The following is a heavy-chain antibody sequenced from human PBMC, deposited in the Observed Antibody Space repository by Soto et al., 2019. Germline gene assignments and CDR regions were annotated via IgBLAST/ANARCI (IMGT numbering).Heavy chain of an antibody. CDR3: ARAVVPAAISWFDP. CDR1: GGTFSSYT. CDR2: IIPILGIA. J-gene: IGHJ5*02. V-gene: IGHV1-69*02. D-gene: IGHD2-2*01. Sequence: SVKVSCKASGGTFSSYTISWVRQAPGQGLEWMGRIIPILGIANYAQKFQGRVTITADKSTSTAYMELSSLRSEDTAVYYCARAVVPAAISWFDPWGQGTLVTVSS.